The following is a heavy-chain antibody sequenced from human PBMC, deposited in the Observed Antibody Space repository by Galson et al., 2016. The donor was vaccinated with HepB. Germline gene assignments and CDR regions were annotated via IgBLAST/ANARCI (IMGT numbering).Heavy chain of an antibody. CDR3: ARELSLPFDY. J-gene: IGHJ4*02. CDR1: GFKLSHYA. Sequence: SLRLSCAASGFKLSHYAMHWVRQGPDKGLEWVAGISWDGTNIAYADSVKGRFTISRDNARNLVHLHMNSLRTEDTAVYYCARELSLPFDYWGQGTLVTVSS. D-gene: IGHD3-16*02. V-gene: IGHV3-9*01. CDR2: ISWDGTNI.